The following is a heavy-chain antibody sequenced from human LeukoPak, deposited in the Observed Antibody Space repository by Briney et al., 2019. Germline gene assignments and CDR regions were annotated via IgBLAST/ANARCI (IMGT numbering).Heavy chain of an antibody. CDR2: IRQDGSER. CDR1: GFIFSNYW. V-gene: IGHV3-7*01. CDR3: ARDWGSTGYDLYDS. J-gene: IGHJ4*02. D-gene: IGHD5-12*01. Sequence: GSLRLSCAASGFIFSNYWMTWVRQAPGKGLEWWPHIRQDGSERHYVDSVKDRFTISRDNAKNSLDLQMDSLRAEDTAVYYCARDWGSTGYDLYDSWGQGTLVTVSS.